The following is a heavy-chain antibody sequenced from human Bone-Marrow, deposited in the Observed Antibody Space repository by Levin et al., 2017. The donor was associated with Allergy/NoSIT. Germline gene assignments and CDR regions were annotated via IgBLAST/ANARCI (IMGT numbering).Heavy chain of an antibody. CDR1: GFTFSSYA. J-gene: IGHJ6*02. CDR2: ISGSGGST. Sequence: GGSLRLSCAASGFTFSSYAMSWVRQAPGKGLEWVSAISGSGGSTYYADSVKGRFTISRDNSKNTLYLQMNSLRAEDTAVYYCAKDGGYCSTHSKGANDYDYYGMDVWGQGTTVTVSS. V-gene: IGHV3-23*01. CDR3: AKDGGYCSTHSKGANDYDYYGMDV. D-gene: IGHD2-2*01.